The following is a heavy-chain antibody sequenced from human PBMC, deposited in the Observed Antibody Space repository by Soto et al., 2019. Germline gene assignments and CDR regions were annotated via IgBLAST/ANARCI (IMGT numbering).Heavy chain of an antibody. D-gene: IGHD3-3*01. Sequence: QVQLQQWGAGLSKPSETLTLTCVVYGGSFSDYNWNWIRQPPGKGLEWIGEINRSGVSSHNPSLKRRVTLSLDTSKNQFSLLLTSVTAAETVVYYCARGAINYDRRRVPINGAMVVCGQGNTGTVSS. CDR1: GGSFSDYN. J-gene: IGHJ6*02. V-gene: IGHV4-34*01. CDR3: ARGAINYDRRRVPINGAMVV. CDR2: INRSGVS.